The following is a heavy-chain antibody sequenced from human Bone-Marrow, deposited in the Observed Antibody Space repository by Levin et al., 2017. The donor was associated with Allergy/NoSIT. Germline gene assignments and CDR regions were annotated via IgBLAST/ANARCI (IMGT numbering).Heavy chain of an antibody. J-gene: IGHJ4*02. CDR2: IYARGST. CDR3: ARGGDVGVDIYYFDY. CDR1: GGSISSGSYH. Sequence: PSETLSLTCTVSGGSISSGSYHWSWIRQPAGTGLEWIGRIYARGSTNYNPSLKSRVTISVDTSKNQFSLRMRSVTAADTAVYYCARGGDVGVDIYYFDYWGQGTLVTVSS. D-gene: IGHD3-9*01. V-gene: IGHV4-61*02.